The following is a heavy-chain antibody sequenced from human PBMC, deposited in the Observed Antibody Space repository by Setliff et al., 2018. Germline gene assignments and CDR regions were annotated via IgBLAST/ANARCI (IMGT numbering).Heavy chain of an antibody. CDR3: ISLWLGYYGLDV. J-gene: IGHJ6*02. D-gene: IGHD5-18*01. CDR1: GFTFSNAW. V-gene: IGHV3-15*01. Sequence: GGSLRLSCAASGFTFSNAWMTWVRQAPGKGLEWVGRIKNKVDGGTTDYAAPVKGRFTISRDDSKNTLYLQMNSLKTEDTAVYYCISLWLGYYGLDVWGQGTTVTVSS. CDR2: IKNKVDGGTT.